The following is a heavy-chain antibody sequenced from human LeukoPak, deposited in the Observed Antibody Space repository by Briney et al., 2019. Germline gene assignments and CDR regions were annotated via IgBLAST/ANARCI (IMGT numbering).Heavy chain of an antibody. CDR2: IYNSGST. V-gene: IGHV4-59*08. D-gene: IGHD6-25*01. J-gene: IGHJ3*02. Sequence: SETLSLTCTVSGGSISSYYWSWIRQPPGKGLECIGYIYNSGSTNYNPSLKSRVSISVDTSKNQFSLKLSSVTAADTAVYYCASSAIDAFDIWGQGTMVTVSS. CDR1: GGSISSYY. CDR3: ASSAIDAFDI.